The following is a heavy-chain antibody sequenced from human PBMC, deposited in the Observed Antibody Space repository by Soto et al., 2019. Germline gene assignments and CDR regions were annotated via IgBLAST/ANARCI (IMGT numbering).Heavy chain of an antibody. D-gene: IGHD3-3*01. Sequence: SETLSLTCTVSGGSISSYYWSWIRQPPGKGLEWIGYIYYSGSTNYNPSLKSRVTISVDTSKNQFSLKLSSVTAADTAVYYCARGGTYYDFWSGPKTYYYYGMDVWGQGTTVTVSS. CDR1: GGSISSYY. J-gene: IGHJ6*02. V-gene: IGHV4-59*01. CDR3: ARGGTYYDFWSGPKTYYYYGMDV. CDR2: IYYSGST.